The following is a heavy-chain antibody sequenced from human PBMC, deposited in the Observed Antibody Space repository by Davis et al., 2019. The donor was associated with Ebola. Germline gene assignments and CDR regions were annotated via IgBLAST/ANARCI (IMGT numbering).Heavy chain of an antibody. CDR2: IYYSGST. V-gene: IGHV4-59*01. D-gene: IGHD3-22*01. Sequence: MPSETLSLTCAVYGGSFSGYYWGWIRQPPGKGLEWIGSIYYSGSTNYNPSLKSRVTISVDTSKNQFSLKLSSVTAADTAVYYCARAIPNTMIVVARYGMDVWGQGTTVTVSS. J-gene: IGHJ6*02. CDR1: GGSFSGYY. CDR3: ARAIPNTMIVVARYGMDV.